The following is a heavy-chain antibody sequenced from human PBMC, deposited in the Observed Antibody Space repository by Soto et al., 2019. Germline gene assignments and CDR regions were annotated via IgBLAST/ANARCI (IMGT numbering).Heavy chain of an antibody. CDR1: GFTFSTYS. J-gene: IGHJ6*02. D-gene: IGHD2-21*02. Sequence: GGSLRLSCAASGFTFSTYSMHWVRQAPGKGLEWVSSIGTRSDIYYADSVKGRFTISRDNAKNSLSLQMNSLRAEDTGVYYCAREETAWPLAYGLDVLGQGTTVTVSS. CDR3: AREETAWPLAYGLDV. CDR2: IGTRSDI. V-gene: IGHV3-21*01.